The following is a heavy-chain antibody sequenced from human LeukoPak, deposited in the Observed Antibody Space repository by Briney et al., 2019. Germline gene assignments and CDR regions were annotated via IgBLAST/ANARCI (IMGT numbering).Heavy chain of an antibody. V-gene: IGHV1-2*02. CDR2: INPNSGGT. D-gene: IGHD5-24*01. CDR1: GYTFTGYY. CDR3: ARDREGSSYYYYYCYMDV. Sequence: ASVKVSCKASGYTFTGYYMHWVRQAPGQGLEWMGWINPNSGGTNYAQKFQGRVTMTRDTSISTAYMELSRLRSDDTAVYYCARDREGSSYYYYYCYMDVWGKGTTVTVSS. J-gene: IGHJ6*03.